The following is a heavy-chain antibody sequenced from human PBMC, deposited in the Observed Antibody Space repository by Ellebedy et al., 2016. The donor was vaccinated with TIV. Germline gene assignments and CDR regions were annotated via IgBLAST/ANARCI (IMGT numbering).Heavy chain of an antibody. V-gene: IGHV3-43*01. CDR2: ITRDGGST. Sequence: GESLKISCAISGFAFDDYTMHWVRQAPGKGLEWVSFITRDGGSTFYADSVKGRFTISRDTGKNSLYLQMNSLRTDDTALYYCANERWKYFEHWGRGTLVTVSS. D-gene: IGHD1-1*01. J-gene: IGHJ1*01. CDR3: ANERWKYFEH. CDR1: GFAFDDYT.